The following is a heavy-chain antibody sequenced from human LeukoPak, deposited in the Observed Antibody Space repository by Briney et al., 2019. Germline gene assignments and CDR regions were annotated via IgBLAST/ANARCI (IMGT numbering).Heavy chain of an antibody. CDR3: ARGGLRFICSGH. V-gene: IGHV1-8*01. J-gene: IGHJ4*02. CDR1: GYTFTNYD. D-gene: IGHD5-12*01. CDR2: MNPNSGNT. Sequence: ASVKVSCKASGYTFTNYDINWVRQATGQGLEWMGWMNPNSGNTGYAQKFQGRVTMTRNTSISTAYMELSGLRSEDTAVYYCARGGLRFICSGHWGQGTLVTVSS.